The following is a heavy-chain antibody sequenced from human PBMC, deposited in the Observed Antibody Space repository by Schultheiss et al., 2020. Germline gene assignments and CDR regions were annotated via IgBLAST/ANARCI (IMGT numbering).Heavy chain of an antibody. D-gene: IGHD6-13*01. V-gene: IGHV4-61*02. CDR1: GGSISSGSYY. CDR2: IYTSGST. CDR3: ARAFHPIAAAAAIDY. J-gene: IGHJ4*02. Sequence: SETLSLTCTVSGGSISSGSYYWSWIRQPAGKGLEWIGRIYTSGSTNYNPSLKSRVTISVDTSKNQFSLKLSSVTAADTAVYYCARAFHPIAAAAAIDYWGQGTLVTVSS.